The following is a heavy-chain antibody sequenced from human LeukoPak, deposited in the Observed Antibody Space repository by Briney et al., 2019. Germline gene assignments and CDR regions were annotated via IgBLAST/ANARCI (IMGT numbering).Heavy chain of an antibody. D-gene: IGHD6-25*01. CDR3: ARVSSGAFDY. J-gene: IGHJ4*02. Sequence: SETLSLTCTVSGGSISSYYWIWIRQPPGRGLEWVGYMSDSGSTNYNPSHKSRVTISVDTSKNQFSLKLSSVTAADTAVYYCARVSSGAFDYWGQGTLVTVSS. V-gene: IGHV4-59*01. CDR1: GGSISSYY. CDR2: MSDSGST.